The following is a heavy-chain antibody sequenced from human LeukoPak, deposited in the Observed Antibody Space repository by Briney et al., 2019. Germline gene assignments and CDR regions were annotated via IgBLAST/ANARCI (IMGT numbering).Heavy chain of an antibody. Sequence: GGSLRLSCAASGFTFSSYGMHWVRQAPGKGLEWVAFIRYDGSNKYYADSVKGRFTISRDNSKNTLYLQMNSLRAEDTAVYYCAKRRECSSTSCYFDYWGQGTLVTLSS. CDR2: IRYDGSNK. D-gene: IGHD2-2*01. CDR3: AKRRECSSTSCYFDY. CDR1: GFTFSSYG. J-gene: IGHJ4*02. V-gene: IGHV3-30*02.